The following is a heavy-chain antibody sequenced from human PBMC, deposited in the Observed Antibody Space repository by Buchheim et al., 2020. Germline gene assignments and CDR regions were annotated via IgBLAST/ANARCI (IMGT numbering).Heavy chain of an antibody. CDR3: ARDCGIRSPEDYSVFDP. Sequence: EVQLVESGGGLVKPGGSLRLSCAASGFTFSSYTMNWVRQAPGKGLEWVSSITSSSTYIHYADPVKGRFTISRDNAKNSLYLQMNSLRAEDTAVYYCARDCGIRSPEDYSVFDPWGQGTL. CDR1: GFTFSSYT. CDR2: ITSSSTYI. D-gene: IGHD4-11*01. J-gene: IGHJ5*02. V-gene: IGHV3-21*02.